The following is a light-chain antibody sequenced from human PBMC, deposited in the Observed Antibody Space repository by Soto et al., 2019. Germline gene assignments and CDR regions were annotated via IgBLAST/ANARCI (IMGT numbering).Light chain of an antibody. V-gene: IGKV1-5*01. CDR3: QQYNSYLWT. CDR1: QSVTNW. J-gene: IGKJ1*01. Sequence: DIQMTQSPSTLSASVGDRVTITCRASQSVTNWLAWYQQKTGKAPKLLIYDAFNLESGGPARFSGSGSGTEFTLTISSLQPDDFATYYCQQYNSYLWTFGQGTKVEIK. CDR2: DAF.